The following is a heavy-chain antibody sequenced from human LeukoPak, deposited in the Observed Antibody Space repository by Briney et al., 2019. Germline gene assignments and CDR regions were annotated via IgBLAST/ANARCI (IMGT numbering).Heavy chain of an antibody. CDR3: ARVFDSGSQAYFHYMDV. CDR1: GGSISSGSYY. D-gene: IGHD3-10*01. V-gene: IGHV4-61*02. J-gene: IGHJ6*03. Sequence: PSETLSLTCTVSGGSISSGSYYWSWIRQPAGKGLEWIGRIYTSGSTNYNPSLKSRVTISVDTSKNQFSLKLSSVTAADTAVYYCARVFDSGSQAYFHYMDVWGKGTTVTISS. CDR2: IYTSGST.